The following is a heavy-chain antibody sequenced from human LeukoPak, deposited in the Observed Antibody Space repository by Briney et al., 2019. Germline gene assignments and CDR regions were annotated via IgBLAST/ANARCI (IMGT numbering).Heavy chain of an antibody. J-gene: IGHJ5*02. CDR1: GDSISSNY. D-gene: IGHD4-17*01. CDR2: ISNSGST. Sequence: SETLSFTCTASGDSISSNYWSWIRQPPGKGLEWIGYISNSGSTKYNPSLKSRVTISVDTSKNLFSLKLTSMTAADTAVYYCARCRDEFADYGFTSWGPGTLVTVSS. CDR3: ARCRDEFADYGFTS. V-gene: IGHV4-59*01.